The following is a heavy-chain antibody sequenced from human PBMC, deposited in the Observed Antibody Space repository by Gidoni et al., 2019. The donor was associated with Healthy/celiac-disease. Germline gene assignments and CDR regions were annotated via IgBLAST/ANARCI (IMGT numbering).Heavy chain of an antibody. CDR3: ARDRIGYSSSGFDY. CDR1: GFTVSSNY. V-gene: IGHV3-66*01. D-gene: IGHD6-13*01. Sequence: EVQLVESGGGLVQPGCSLILSCAASGFTVSSNYMSWVRQAPGKGLEWVSVIYSGGSTYYADSVKGRFTISRDNSKNTLYLQMNSLRAEDTAVYYCARDRIGYSSSGFDYWGQGTLVTVSS. CDR2: IYSGGST. J-gene: IGHJ4*02.